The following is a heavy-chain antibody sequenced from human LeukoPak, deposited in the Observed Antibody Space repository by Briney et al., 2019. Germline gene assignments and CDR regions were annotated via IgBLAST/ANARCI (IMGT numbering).Heavy chain of an antibody. J-gene: IGHJ6*02. CDR1: GYTFTNYY. D-gene: IGHD4-23*01. CDR3: ARADYGGTSVYYYYGMDV. Sequence: GASVKVSCKASGYTFTNYYIHRVRQAPGQGLEWTGIINPSGGSTSYAQKFQGRVTMTRDTSTSTVYMELSSLRSEDTAVYYCARADYGGTSVYYYYGMDVWGQGTTVTVSS. V-gene: IGHV1-46*01. CDR2: INPSGGST.